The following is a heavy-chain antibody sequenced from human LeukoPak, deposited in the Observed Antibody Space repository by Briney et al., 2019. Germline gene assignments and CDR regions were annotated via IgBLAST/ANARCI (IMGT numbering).Heavy chain of an antibody. J-gene: IGHJ4*02. CDR2: IYHSGST. CDR1: GGSISSSNW. D-gene: IGHD6-19*01. CDR3: ARNPYSSGWYFDY. Sequence: SGTLSLTCAVSGGSISSSNWWSWVRQPPGKGLEWIGEIYHSGSTNYNPSLKSRVTISVDKSKNQFSLKLSSVTAADTAVYYCARNPYSSGWYFDYWGQGTLVTVSS. V-gene: IGHV4-4*02.